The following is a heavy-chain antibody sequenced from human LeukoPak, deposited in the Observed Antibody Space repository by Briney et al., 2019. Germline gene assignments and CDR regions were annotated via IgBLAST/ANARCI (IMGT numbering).Heavy chain of an antibody. CDR2: ISGSGGST. Sequence: GGSLRLSCAASGFTFSSYAMSWVRQAPGKGLEWVSAISGSGGSTYYADSVKGRFTISRDNSKNTLYLQMNSLRAEDTAVYYCATGSGSYPPYYFDYWAREPWSPSPQ. V-gene: IGHV3-23*01. J-gene: IGHJ4*02. CDR1: GFTFSSYA. CDR3: ATGSGSYPPYYFDY. D-gene: IGHD1-26*01.